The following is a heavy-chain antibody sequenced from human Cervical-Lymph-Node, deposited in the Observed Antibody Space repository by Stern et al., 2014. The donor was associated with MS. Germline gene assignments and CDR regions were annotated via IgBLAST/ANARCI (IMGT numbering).Heavy chain of an antibody. V-gene: IGHV3-30*04. CDR3: AKGGSGSYLD. CDR2: ISFDGRDK. CDR1: GFIFRNYA. D-gene: IGHD1-26*01. J-gene: IGHJ4*02. Sequence: VQLVQSGGGVVQPGRSLRLSCAASGFIFRNYAAHWVRQPPGKVLDWVAIISFDGRDKYYTDSVKGRFTVSRDNSKNRLYLEMNSLRLEDTAVYYCAKGGSGSYLDWGQGSLVTVSS.